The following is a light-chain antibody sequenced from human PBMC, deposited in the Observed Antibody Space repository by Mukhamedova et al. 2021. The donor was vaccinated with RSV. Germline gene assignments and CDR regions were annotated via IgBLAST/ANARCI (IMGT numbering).Light chain of an antibody. J-gene: IGKJ1*01. CDR2: KAS. Sequence: WYQRRIHGKAPKLLIYKASILERGVPSRFRGSGSGQEFTLSISSLQPDDFATYYCQQYERISTFGQGTKV. CDR3: QQYERIST. V-gene: IGKV1-5*03.